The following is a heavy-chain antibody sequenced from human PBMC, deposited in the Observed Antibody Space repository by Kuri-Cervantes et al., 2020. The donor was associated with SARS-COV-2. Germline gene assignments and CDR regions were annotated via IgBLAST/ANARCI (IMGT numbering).Heavy chain of an antibody. CDR2: IGTAGDT. J-gene: IGHJ4*02. Sequence: GGSLRLSRAASGFTFSSYDMHWVRQATGKGLEWVSAIGTAGDTYYPGSVKGRFTISRDNSKNSLYLEMNSLKPEDTAVYYCAKVETASLDYWGQGTLVTVSS. V-gene: IGHV3-13*01. CDR1: GFTFSSYD. CDR3: AKVETASLDY. D-gene: IGHD3-3*01.